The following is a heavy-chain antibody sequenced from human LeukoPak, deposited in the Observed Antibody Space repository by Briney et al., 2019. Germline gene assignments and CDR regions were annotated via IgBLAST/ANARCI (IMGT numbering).Heavy chain of an antibody. Sequence: KPSETLSLTCTDSGGSISSYYWSWIRQPPGKGLEWIGYMYYSGSTNYNPSLKSRVTISLDTSNNQFSLKLTSVTAADTAVYYCARAHSSSWYMDYWGQGTLVTVSS. D-gene: IGHD6-13*01. J-gene: IGHJ4*02. V-gene: IGHV4-59*01. CDR2: MYYSGST. CDR3: ARAHSSSWYMDY. CDR1: GGSISSYY.